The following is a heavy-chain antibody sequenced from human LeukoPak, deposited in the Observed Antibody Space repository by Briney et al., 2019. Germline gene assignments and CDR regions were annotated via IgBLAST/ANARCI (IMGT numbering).Heavy chain of an antibody. D-gene: IGHD2-21*02. V-gene: IGHV3-33*01. J-gene: IGHJ4*02. CDR1: GFTFSNYG. Sequence: GGSLRLSCAASGFTFSNYGMHWVRQAPGKGLEWVAVIWSDGSNKFYADSVKGRFTISRDTSKNTLYLQMNSLRAEDTAVYYCAREDIVVVTGFDYWGQGTLVTVSS. CDR2: IWSDGSNK. CDR3: AREDIVVVTGFDY.